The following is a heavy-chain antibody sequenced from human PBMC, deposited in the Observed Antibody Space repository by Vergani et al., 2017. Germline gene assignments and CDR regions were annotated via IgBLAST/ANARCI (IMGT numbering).Heavy chain of an antibody. Sequence: QLQLQESGPGLVKPSETLSLTCTVSGGSISSYYWSWIRQPPGKGLEWIGYIYYSGSTNYNPSLKSRVTISVDTSKNQFSLKLSSVTAADTAVYYCATTPVRGVIGGGWFDPWGQGTLVTVSS. V-gene: IGHV4-59*08. D-gene: IGHD3-10*01. CDR3: ATTPVRGVIGGGWFDP. J-gene: IGHJ5*02. CDR2: IYYSGST. CDR1: GGSISSYY.